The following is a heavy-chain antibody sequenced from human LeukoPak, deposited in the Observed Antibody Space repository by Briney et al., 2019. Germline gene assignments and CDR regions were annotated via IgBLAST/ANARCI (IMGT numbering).Heavy chain of an antibody. J-gene: IGHJ1*01. V-gene: IGHV4-34*01. CDR2: INHSGST. D-gene: IGHD6-13*01. CDR1: GGSFSGYY. Sequence: KPSETLSLTCAVYGGSFSGYYWSWIRQPPGKGLEWIGEINHSGSTNYNPSLKSRVTISVDTSKNQFSLKLSSVTAADTAVYYCARISIAAAVDAYFQHCGQGTLVTVSS. CDR3: ARISIAAAVDAYFQH.